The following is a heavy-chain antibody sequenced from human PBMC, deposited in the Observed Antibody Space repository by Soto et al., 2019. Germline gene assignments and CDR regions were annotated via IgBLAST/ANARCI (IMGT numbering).Heavy chain of an antibody. Sequence: QVQLVHWGGEEKTRGPTVEVSCESSIHTFSTCATHCVRQARGQRFERMGWLNADYGNTKYTQKFQRRVTITTDTSASTAYMELSSLRSEDTAVYYCARDPCIIRCPDYWGQGTLVTVSS. CDR3: ARDPCIIRCPDY. D-gene: IGHD2-15*01. V-gene: IGHV1-3*05. CDR2: LNADYGNT. CDR1: IHTFSTCA. J-gene: IGHJ4*02.